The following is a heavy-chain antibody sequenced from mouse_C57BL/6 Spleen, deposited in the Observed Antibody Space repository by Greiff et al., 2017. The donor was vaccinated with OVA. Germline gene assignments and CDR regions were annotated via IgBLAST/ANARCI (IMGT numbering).Heavy chain of an antibody. Sequence: EVKLMDSGPGLVKPSQSLSLTCSVTGYSITSGYYWNWIRQFPGNKLEWMAYISYDGSTHYHPSLKNRISITRDTSKNQFFLKLNSVTTEDTATYYCAREGNYDYDSFAYWGQGTLVTVSA. CDR1: GYSITSGYY. CDR3: AREGNYDYDSFAY. V-gene: IGHV3-6*01. CDR2: ISYDGST. J-gene: IGHJ3*01. D-gene: IGHD2-4*01.